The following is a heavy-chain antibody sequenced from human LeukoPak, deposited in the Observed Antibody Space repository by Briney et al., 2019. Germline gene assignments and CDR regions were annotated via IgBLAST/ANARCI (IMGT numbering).Heavy chain of an antibody. Sequence: SVKVSCKASGGTFSSYAISWVRQAPGQGLEWMGGIIPIFGIANYAQKFQGRVTITADKSTSTAYMELSSLRSEDTAVYYCARSMVRGVIITLGAFDIWGQGTMVTVSS. CDR3: ARSMVRGVIITLGAFDI. V-gene: IGHV1-69*17. CDR2: IIPIFGIA. D-gene: IGHD3-10*01. J-gene: IGHJ3*02. CDR1: GGTFSSYA.